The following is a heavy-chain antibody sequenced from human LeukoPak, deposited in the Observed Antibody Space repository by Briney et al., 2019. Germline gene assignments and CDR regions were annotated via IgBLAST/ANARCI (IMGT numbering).Heavy chain of an antibody. J-gene: IGHJ6*02. CDR3: ARDGGIGGYSYGPRFYYGMDV. CDR1: GGTFSSYA. D-gene: IGHD5-18*01. CDR2: IIPIFGIA. Sequence: SVKVSCKASGGTFSSYAISWVRQAPGQGLEWMGRIIPIFGIANYAQKFQGRVTITADKSTSTAYMELSSLRSEDTAVYYCARDGGIGGYSYGPRFYYGMDVWGQGTTVTVSS. V-gene: IGHV1-69*04.